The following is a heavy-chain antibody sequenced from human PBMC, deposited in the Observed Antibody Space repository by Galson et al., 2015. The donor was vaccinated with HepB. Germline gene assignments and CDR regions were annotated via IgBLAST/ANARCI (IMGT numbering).Heavy chain of an antibody. D-gene: IGHD3-3*01. CDR2: IGPSDSYT. CDR1: GYSLLSYW. V-gene: IGHV5-10-1*01. J-gene: IGHJ3*02. CDR3: ARVGVVHGGAFDI. Sequence: QSGAAVKKPGESLRISCKGSGYSLLSYWIFWVRQMPGKGLEWMGRIGPSDSYTNYSPSFQGNVTISTDKSISPAYLQWSSLKASDTAMYYCARVGVVHGGAFDIWGQGTMVTVSS.